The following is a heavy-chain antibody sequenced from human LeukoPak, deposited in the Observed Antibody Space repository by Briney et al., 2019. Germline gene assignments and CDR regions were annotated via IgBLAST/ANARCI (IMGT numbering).Heavy chain of an antibody. CDR2: IRDKANRYTT. CDR3: VRAASATSFNYYYGLDV. J-gene: IGHJ6*02. Sequence: GGSLRLPCAASGFTFSAHYMDWVRQAPGKGLQWVGRIRDKANRYTTEYAASVKGRFTISRDDSQNSLYLQMTNLRAEDTAVYYCVRAASATSFNYYYGLDVWGQGTTVTVSS. CDR1: GFTFSAHY. D-gene: IGHD5-18*01. V-gene: IGHV3-72*01.